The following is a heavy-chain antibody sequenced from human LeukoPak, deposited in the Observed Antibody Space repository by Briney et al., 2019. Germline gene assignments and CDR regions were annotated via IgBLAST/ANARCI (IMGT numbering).Heavy chain of an antibody. CDR2: IIPILGIA. CDR1: GGTFSSYA. V-gene: IGHV1-69*04. D-gene: IGHD3-3*01. J-gene: IGHJ6*02. CDR3: ASVGVAHADYYYGMDV. Sequence: SVKVSCKASGGTFSSYAISWVRQAPGQGLEWMGRIIPILGIANYAQKFQGRVTITADKSTSTAYMELSSLRSKDTAVYYCASVGVAHADYYYGMDVWGQGTTVTVSS.